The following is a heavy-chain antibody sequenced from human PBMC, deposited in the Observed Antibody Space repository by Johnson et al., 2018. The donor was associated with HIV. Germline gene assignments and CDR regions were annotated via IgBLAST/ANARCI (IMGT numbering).Heavy chain of an antibody. CDR2: ISASGSKI. Sequence: QVQLVESGGGLVQPGGSLRLSCAASGFTLSDFYMRWIRQAPGKGLEWLSYISASGSKIYYVDSVKARFTISRDDAKNLLYLQMNSLGAGDTALYYCAKDMGYSSFGFGCDLWGQGTMVTVSS. J-gene: IGHJ3*01. CDR1: GFTLSDFY. V-gene: IGHV3-11*01. CDR3: AKDMGYSSFGFGCDL. D-gene: IGHD6-13*01.